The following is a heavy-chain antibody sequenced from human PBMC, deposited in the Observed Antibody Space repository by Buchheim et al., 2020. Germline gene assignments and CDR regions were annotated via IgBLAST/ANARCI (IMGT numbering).Heavy chain of an antibody. V-gene: IGHV4-61*02. Sequence: QVQLQESGPGLVKPSQTLSLTCTVSGGSISSGSYYWSWIRQPAGKGLEWIGRIYTSGSTNYNPSLKSRVTISVDTSTNQFSLKLSSVTAADTAVYYCARVRRVYDILTGNYYYYGMDVWGQGTT. J-gene: IGHJ6*02. CDR1: GGSISSGSYY. CDR2: IYTSGST. CDR3: ARVRRVYDILTGNYYYYGMDV. D-gene: IGHD3-9*01.